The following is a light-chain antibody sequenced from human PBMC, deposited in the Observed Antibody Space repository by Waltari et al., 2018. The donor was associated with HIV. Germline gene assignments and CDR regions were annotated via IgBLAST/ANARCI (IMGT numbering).Light chain of an antibody. J-gene: IGLJ3*02. CDR1: SSDVGGYNY. CDR2: EVS. CDR3: SSYTRSSTWV. V-gene: IGLV2-14*01. Sequence: QSALTQPASVSGSPGQSITISCTGTSSDVGGYNYVSWYQQHPGKAPKLMIYEVSNRPSGFSNRFSGSKSGNTASLTISGLQAEDEADYYCSSYTRSSTWVFGGGTKLTVL.